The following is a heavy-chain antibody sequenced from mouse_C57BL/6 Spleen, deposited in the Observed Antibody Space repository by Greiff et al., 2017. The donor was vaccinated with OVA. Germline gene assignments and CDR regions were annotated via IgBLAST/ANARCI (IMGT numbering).Heavy chain of an antibody. CDR3: ARYDGSSDGVRDAMDY. CDR1: GYTFTNYW. D-gene: IGHD1-1*01. CDR2: IYPGGGYT. Sequence: VQLQQSGAELVRPGTSVKMSCKASGYTFTNYWIGWAKQRPGHGLEWIGDIYPGGGYTNYHEKFKGKATLTADKSSSPAYMQFSSLTSEDSAIYYCARYDGSSDGVRDAMDYWGQGTSVTVSS. V-gene: IGHV1-63*01. J-gene: IGHJ4*01.